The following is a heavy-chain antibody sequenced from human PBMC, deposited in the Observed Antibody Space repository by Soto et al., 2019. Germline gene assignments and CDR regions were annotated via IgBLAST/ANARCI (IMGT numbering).Heavy chain of an antibody. CDR2: ISSSGSTI. CDR1: GFTFSDYY. J-gene: IGHJ4*02. Sequence: QVQLVESGGGLVQPGGSLRLSCAASGFTFSDYYMSWIRQAPGKGLEWVSYISSSGSTIYYADSVKGRFTISRDNAKNSVYLQVNRVRAEETAVYYCARASSGWYASSYWGQGTMVTVSS. CDR3: ARASSGWYASSY. V-gene: IGHV3-11*01. D-gene: IGHD6-19*01.